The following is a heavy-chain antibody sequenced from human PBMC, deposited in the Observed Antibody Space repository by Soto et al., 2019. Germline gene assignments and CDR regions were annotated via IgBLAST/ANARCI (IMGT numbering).Heavy chain of an antibody. CDR3: ARDQGIAADWDWFDP. CDR1: GGSTSGYY. CDR2: IYYSGST. Sequence: SETLSLTCTVSGGSTSGYYWSWIRQPPGKGLEWIGNIYYSGSTNYNPSLKSRVTISVDTSKNQFSLKLSSVTAADTAVYYCARDQGIAADWDWFDPWGQGTLVTVSS. D-gene: IGHD6-13*01. V-gene: IGHV4-59*01. J-gene: IGHJ5*02.